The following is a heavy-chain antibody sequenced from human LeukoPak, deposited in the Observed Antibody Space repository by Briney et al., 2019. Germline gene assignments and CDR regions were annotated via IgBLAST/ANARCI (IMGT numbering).Heavy chain of an antibody. Sequence: GSLRLSCAASGFTFSDHWMSWVRRPPGKGLEWIGEINRNGTTNYNPSLKSRVTISIDTSKNQFSLKLTSVTATDTAVYYCARVYCTNDVCYRVNLFDPWSQGTLVTVSS. J-gene: IGHJ5*02. CDR3: ARVYCTNDVCYRVNLFDP. D-gene: IGHD2-8*01. CDR1: GFTFSDHW. CDR2: INRNGTT. V-gene: IGHV4-34*01.